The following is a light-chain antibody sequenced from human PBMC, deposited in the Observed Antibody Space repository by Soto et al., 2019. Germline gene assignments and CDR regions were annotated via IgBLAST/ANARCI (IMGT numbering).Light chain of an antibody. CDR1: QNISNY. Sequence: EIVLTQSPATLSLSPGERATLSCRASQNISNYLAWYQQKPGQAPRLLIYDASNRATGIPARFSGSGSGTDFTLTISSLETEDFAIYYCQQRRNWPPMYTFGQGTKLEIK. J-gene: IGKJ2*01. CDR2: DAS. V-gene: IGKV3-11*01. CDR3: QQRRNWPPMYT.